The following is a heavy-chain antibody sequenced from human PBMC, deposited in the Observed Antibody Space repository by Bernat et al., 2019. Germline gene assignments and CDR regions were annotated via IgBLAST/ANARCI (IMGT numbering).Heavy chain of an antibody. CDR2: INAGNGNT. J-gene: IGHJ4*02. V-gene: IGHV1-3*01. CDR1: GYIFTNYA. D-gene: IGHD3-3*01. Sequence: QVQLVQSGAEVKKPGASVKVSCKASGYIFTNYAIHWVRQAPGQRLEWVGWINAGNGNTKYSQKFQGRVTITRDTSASTAYMELSSLRSEDTAVYYCARDLYDFWSGYHYYFDYWGQGTLVTVSS. CDR3: ARDLYDFWSGYHYYFDY.